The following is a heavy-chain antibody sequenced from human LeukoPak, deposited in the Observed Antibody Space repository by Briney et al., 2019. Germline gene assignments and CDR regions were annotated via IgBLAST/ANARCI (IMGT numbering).Heavy chain of an antibody. CDR2: TYYIGST. V-gene: IGHV4-59*08. J-gene: IGHJ4*02. Sequence: SETLSLTCTVSGGSIGSYYWSWLRQPPGERLEWIGYTYYIGSTNYNPSLSSRVIMSVDRSKNQFSLKLRSVTAADTAIYYCARLPQSFDHNGWDYYFDLWGQGTLATVSS. D-gene: IGHD6-19*01. CDR1: GGSIGSYY. CDR3: ARLPQSFDHNGWDYYFDL.